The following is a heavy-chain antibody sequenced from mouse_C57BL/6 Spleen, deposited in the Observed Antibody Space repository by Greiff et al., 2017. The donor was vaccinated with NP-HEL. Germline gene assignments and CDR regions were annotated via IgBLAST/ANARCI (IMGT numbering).Heavy chain of an antibody. CDR1: GYAFTNYL. D-gene: IGHD2-5*01. J-gene: IGHJ4*01. Sequence: QVQLQQSGAELVRPGTSVKVSCKASGYAFTNYLIEWVKQRPGPGLEWIGVINPGSGGTNYNEKFKGKATLTADKSSSTAYMQLSSLTSEDSAVYFCARRNIYSNSGAMDYWGQGTSVTVSS. V-gene: IGHV1-54*01. CDR3: ARRNIYSNSGAMDY. CDR2: INPGSGGT.